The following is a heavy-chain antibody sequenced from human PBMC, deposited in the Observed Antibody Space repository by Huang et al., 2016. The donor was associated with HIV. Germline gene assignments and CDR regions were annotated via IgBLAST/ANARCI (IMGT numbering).Heavy chain of an antibody. V-gene: IGHV3-30*13. CDR2: ISYDGRSQ. D-gene: IGHD2-15*01. J-gene: IGHJ4*02. CDR3: AKESRWFSDFDH. Sequence: QVHLVESGGGVVQPGGSLRLSCAASGFKLSGFGMHWVRQAPGKGRELVAVISYDGRSQFYTDAVKGRFTISRDNSDNSLSLQMKGLRPDDTAVYYCAKESRWFSDFDHWGQGVLVSVSS. CDR1: GFKLSGFG.